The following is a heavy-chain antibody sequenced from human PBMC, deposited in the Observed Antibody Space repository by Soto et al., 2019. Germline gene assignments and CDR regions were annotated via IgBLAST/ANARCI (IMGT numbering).Heavy chain of an antibody. Sequence: ASVKVSCKASGYTFTSYAMHWVRQAPGQRHEWMGRINAGNGNTKYSQKFQGRVTMTRDTSTSTVYMELSSLRSEDTAVYYCARVEMATIKGNAFDIWGQGTMVTVSS. J-gene: IGHJ3*02. V-gene: IGHV1-3*01. D-gene: IGHD5-12*01. CDR1: GYTFTSYA. CDR3: ARVEMATIKGNAFDI. CDR2: INAGNGNT.